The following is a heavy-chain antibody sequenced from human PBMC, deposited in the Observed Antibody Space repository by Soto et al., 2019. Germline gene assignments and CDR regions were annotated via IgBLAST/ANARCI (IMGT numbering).Heavy chain of an antibody. D-gene: IGHD2-15*01. J-gene: IGHJ3*02. CDR1: GFTFSIYV. Sequence: GGSLRLSCSASGFTFSIYVMHWVRQAPGKGLEYVSVISSNGGSTYYADSVKGRFTISRDNSENTLYLQMNSLRDEDTAVYYCARDPATTDDFDIWGQGTLVTVSS. V-gene: IGHV3-64D*08. CDR3: ARDPATTDDFDI. CDR2: ISSNGGST.